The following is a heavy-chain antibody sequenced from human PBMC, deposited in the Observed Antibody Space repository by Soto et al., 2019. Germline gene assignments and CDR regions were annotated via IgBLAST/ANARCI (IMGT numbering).Heavy chain of an antibody. V-gene: IGHV4-39*01. J-gene: IGHJ3*02. D-gene: IGHD1-26*01. CDR1: GVSISSTSYY. Sequence: QLLLQESGPGLVKPSETLSLICTVSGVSISSTSYYWGWFRQPPGKGLEWIGSIYYIGSTYYNPSLKSRVTISVDTSKNQFSLKLSSVTAADTAVYYCARSWGGSYIDAFDIWGQGTMVTVSS. CDR2: IYYIGST. CDR3: ARSWGGSYIDAFDI.